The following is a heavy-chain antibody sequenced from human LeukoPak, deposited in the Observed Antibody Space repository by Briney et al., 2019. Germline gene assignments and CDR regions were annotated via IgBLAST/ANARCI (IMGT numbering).Heavy chain of an antibody. V-gene: IGHV3-7*01. Sequence: PGGSLRLSCAASGFTFSSYWMSWVRQAPGKGLEWVAHIKQDGSEKYYVDSVKGRFTISRENAKNTLFLQMNSLRAEDTAVYFCAISATARGGFDFWGQGTLVTVSS. CDR1: GFTFSSYW. CDR2: IKQDGSEK. D-gene: IGHD6-25*01. J-gene: IGHJ4*02. CDR3: AISATARGGFDF.